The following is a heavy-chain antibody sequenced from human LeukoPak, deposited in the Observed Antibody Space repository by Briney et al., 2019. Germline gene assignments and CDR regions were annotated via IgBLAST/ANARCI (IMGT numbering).Heavy chain of an antibody. CDR2: INHSGST. J-gene: IGHJ4*02. Sequence: TSETLSLTCAVYGGSFSGYYWSWVRQPPGKGLEWIGEINHSGSTNYNPSLKSRVTISVDTSKNQFSLNLSSVTAADTAVYYCARPHRGYWGQGTLVTVSS. CDR3: ARPHRGY. V-gene: IGHV4-34*01. CDR1: GGSFSGYY.